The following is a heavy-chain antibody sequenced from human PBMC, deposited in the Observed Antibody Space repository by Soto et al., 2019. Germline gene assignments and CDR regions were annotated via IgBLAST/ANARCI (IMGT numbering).Heavy chain of an antibody. CDR1: GYSFTSYC. V-gene: IGHV5-51*01. J-gene: IGHJ4*02. CDR2: IYPGDSDT. Sequence: GESLKISCNCSGYSFTSYCIGLVLQMPGKGLDWMWIIYPGDSDTRYSPSFQGQVTISADKSISTAYLQWSSLKASDTAMYYCARGGGPILPHDWGQGTLVTVSS. CDR3: ARGGGPILPHD. D-gene: IGHD3-10*01.